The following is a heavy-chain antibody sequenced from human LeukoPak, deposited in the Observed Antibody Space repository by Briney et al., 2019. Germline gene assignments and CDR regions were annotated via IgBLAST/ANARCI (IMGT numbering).Heavy chain of an antibody. CDR2: INHSGST. V-gene: IGHV4-34*01. D-gene: IGHD1-26*01. CDR1: GGSLSGYY. J-gene: IGHJ4*02. Sequence: PSETLSLTCAVSGGSLSGYYWSWIPQPPGKGLEWIGEINHSGSTNYNPSLKSRVTISVDTSKYQFFLKLNSVTAADTAVYCCARGRRSGSYYMYWGRGTVVIVSA. CDR3: ARGRRSGSYYMY.